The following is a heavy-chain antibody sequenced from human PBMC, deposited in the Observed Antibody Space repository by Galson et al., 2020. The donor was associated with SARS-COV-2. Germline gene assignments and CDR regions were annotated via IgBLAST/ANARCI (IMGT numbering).Heavy chain of an antibody. D-gene: IGHD6-13*01. CDR1: GFTFSSYS. Sequence: GESLKISCAASGFTFSSYSMNWVRQAPGKGLEWVSSISSSSSYIYYADSVKGRFTISRDNAKNSLYLQMNSLRAEDTAVYYCARAAAVLFDYWGQGTLVTVSS. CDR2: ISSSSSYI. CDR3: ARAAAVLFDY. J-gene: IGHJ4*02. V-gene: IGHV3-21*01.